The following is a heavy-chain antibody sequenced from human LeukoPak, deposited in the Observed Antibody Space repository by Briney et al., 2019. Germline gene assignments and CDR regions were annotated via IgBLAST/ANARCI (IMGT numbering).Heavy chain of an antibody. CDR3: ASAIVGATFYYYGMDV. CDR2: INSDGSST. D-gene: IGHD1-26*01. CDR1: GFTFSSYW. Sequence: GGSLRLSCAASGFTFSSYWMHWVRQAPGKGLVWVSRINSDGSSTSYADSVKGRFTISRDNAKNTLYLQVNSLRAEDTAVYYCASAIVGATFYYYGMDVWGQGTTVTVSS. V-gene: IGHV3-74*01. J-gene: IGHJ6*02.